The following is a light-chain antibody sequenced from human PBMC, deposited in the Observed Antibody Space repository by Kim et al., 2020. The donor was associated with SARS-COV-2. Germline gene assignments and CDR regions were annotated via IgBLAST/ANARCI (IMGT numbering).Light chain of an antibody. J-gene: IGLJ2*01. V-gene: IGLV3-1*01. CDR1: KLGDKY. CDR3: QAWDSSTADVV. CDR2: QKS. Sequence: QGKTASITCSGDKLGDKYACWYQQKPGQSPVLVIYQKSKRPSGIPERFSGCNSGNTATLTNSGTHAIDEADYYCQAWDSSTADVVFGGGTQLTVL.